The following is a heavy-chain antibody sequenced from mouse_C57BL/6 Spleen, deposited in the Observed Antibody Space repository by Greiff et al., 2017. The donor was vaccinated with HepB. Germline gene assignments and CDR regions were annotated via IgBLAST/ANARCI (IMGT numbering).Heavy chain of an antibody. CDR2: ISDGGSYT. CDR3: ARDVDYGSSPFDY. J-gene: IGHJ2*01. CDR1: GFTFSSYA. D-gene: IGHD1-1*01. V-gene: IGHV5-4*01. Sequence: EVQRVESGGGLVKPGGSLKLSCAASGFTFSSYAMSWVRQTPEKRLEWVATISDGGSYTYYPDNVKGRFTISRDNAKNNLYLQMSHLKSEDTAMYYCARDVDYGSSPFDYWGQGTTLTVSS.